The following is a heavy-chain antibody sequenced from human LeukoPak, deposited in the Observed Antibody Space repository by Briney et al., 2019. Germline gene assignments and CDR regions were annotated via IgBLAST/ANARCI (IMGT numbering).Heavy chain of an antibody. V-gene: IGHV4-34*01. CDR2: INYTGST. CDR3: ARVAGYLPTRWFDP. D-gene: IGHD6-25*01. CDR1: GGSFSGFY. Sequence: SETLSLTCAVYGGSFSGFYWSWIRHVPGKGLEWIGEINYTGSTSYNPSLRSRVTISVDTSQNQFFLLLTSVTAADTAVYYCARVAGYLPTRWFDPWGQGTHVTVSS. J-gene: IGHJ5*02.